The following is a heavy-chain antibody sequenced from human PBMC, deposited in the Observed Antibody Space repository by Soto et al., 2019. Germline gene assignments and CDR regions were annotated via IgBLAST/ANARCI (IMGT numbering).Heavy chain of an antibody. Sequence: LSLTCSVSGDYIHVGGYYWTWIRQRPGKGLEWMGYIYYTGKTYYNPSLESRLTMSVDRSKNQFSLRLTSVTAADTAVYFCGRDLTSNANCIDPWGQGTLVTVS. J-gene: IGHJ5*02. CDR3: GRDLTSNANCIDP. D-gene: IGHD2-2*01. CDR1: GDYIHVGGYY. V-gene: IGHV4-30-4*01. CDR2: IYYTGKT.